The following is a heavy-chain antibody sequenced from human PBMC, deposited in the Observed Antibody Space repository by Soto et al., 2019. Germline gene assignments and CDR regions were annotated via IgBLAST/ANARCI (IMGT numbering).Heavy chain of an antibody. CDR2: TYYRSQWFN. D-gene: IGHD5-12*01. CDR1: GDSVSSNSAA. Sequence: QVQLQQSGPGLVKPSQTLSLTCAISGDSVSSNSAAWNWIRQSPSRGLEWLGRTYYRSQWFNDYAVSVKSRITINPDTSKNQFSLPLNSITPEDTAVYFCARDLSGYESGGGWFDSWGQGTLVTVSS. V-gene: IGHV6-1*01. J-gene: IGHJ5*01. CDR3: ARDLSGYESGGGWFDS.